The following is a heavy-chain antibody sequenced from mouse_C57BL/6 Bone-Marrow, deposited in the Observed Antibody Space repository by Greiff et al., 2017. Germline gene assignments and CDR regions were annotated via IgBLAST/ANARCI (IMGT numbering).Heavy chain of an antibody. V-gene: IGHV5-16*01. CDR2: INYDGSST. Sequence: EVNLVESEGGLVQPGSSMKLSCTASGFTFSDYYMAWVRQVPEKGLEWVANINYDGSSTYYLDSLKSRFIISRDNAKNILYLQMSSLKSEDTATYYCARETPYYFDYWGQGTTLTVSS. J-gene: IGHJ2*01. CDR1: GFTFSDYY. CDR3: ARETPYYFDY.